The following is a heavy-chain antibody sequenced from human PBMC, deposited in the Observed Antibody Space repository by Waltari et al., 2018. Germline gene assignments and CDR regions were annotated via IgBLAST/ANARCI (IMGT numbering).Heavy chain of an antibody. J-gene: IGHJ6*03. Sequence: QVRLQESGPRLVKPSETLSLTCTVSGYSIKSGYYWGWIRQPPGKGLEWIGSGHRTGGPYYHPSLRSRVAMSIDTSKTQFSLELNYVTAADTAVYYCARDHLDDYYYVDVWGRGATVTVSS. CDR3: ARDHLDDYYYVDV. CDR1: GYSIKSGYY. V-gene: IGHV4-38-2*02. CDR2: GHRTGGP.